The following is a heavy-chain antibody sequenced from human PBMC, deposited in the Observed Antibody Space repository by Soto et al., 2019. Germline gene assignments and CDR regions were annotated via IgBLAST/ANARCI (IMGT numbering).Heavy chain of an antibody. D-gene: IGHD6-13*01. CDR1: GGSIRSYY. J-gene: IGHJ4*02. CDR2: IYDSGST. V-gene: IGHV4-59*08. CDR3: ARHGGGYSSSWIDY. Sequence: SETLSLTCSVSGGSIRSYYWSWIRQPPGKGLEWIGYIYDSGSTSYNPSLKSRATISVDTSKSQISLKLTSVTAADTAVYHCARHGGGYSSSWIDYWGQGTLVTVSS.